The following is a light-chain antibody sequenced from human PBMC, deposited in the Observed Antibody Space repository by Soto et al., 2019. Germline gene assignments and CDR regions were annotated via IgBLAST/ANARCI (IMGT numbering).Light chain of an antibody. V-gene: IGLV1-40*01. J-gene: IGLJ1*01. Sequence: QSVLPQPPSVSGAPGQRVTISCTGSSSNIGAGYDVHWYQQLPGTAPKLLIYGNNNRPSGVPDRFSGSKSDTSASLAITELQAEDEADYYCQSYDSSLSAYVFGPGTKVTVL. CDR1: SSNIGAGYD. CDR3: QSYDSSLSAYV. CDR2: GNN.